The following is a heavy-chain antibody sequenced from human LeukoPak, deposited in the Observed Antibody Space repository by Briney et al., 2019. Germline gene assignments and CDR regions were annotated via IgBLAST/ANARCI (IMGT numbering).Heavy chain of an antibody. D-gene: IGHD2-15*01. CDR3: ATVTQGHDAFDI. Sequence: ASVKVSCKVSGYTLTELSMHWVRQAPGKGLEWMGGSDPEDGETIYAQKFQGRVTMTEDTSTDTAYMELSSLRSEDTAVYYCATVTQGHDAFDIWGQGTMVTVSS. CDR1: GYTLTELS. J-gene: IGHJ3*02. CDR2: SDPEDGET. V-gene: IGHV1-24*01.